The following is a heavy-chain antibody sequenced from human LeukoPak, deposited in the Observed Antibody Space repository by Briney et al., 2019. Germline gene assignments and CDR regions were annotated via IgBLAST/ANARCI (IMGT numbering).Heavy chain of an antibody. CDR2: ISGSGGST. V-gene: IGHV3-23*01. CDR3: AKGTHYYDSSGYFL. J-gene: IGHJ4*02. CDR1: GFTFSSYG. Sequence: GRSLRLSCAASGFTFSSYGMHWVRQAPGKGLEWVSAISGSGGSTYYADSVKGRFTISRDNSKNTLYLQMNSLRAEDTAVYYCAKGTHYYDSSGYFLWGQGTLVTVSS. D-gene: IGHD3-22*01.